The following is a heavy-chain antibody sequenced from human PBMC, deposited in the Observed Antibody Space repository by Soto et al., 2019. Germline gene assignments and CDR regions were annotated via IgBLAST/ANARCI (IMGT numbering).Heavy chain of an antibody. CDR1: GGSISSGGYY. CDR3: ARERDGIRVEQISDYYYYYGMDV. V-gene: IGHV4-31*03. CDR2: IYYSGST. D-gene: IGHD1-26*01. Sequence: TSETLSLTCTVSGGSISSGGYYWSWIRQHPGKGLEWIGYIYYSGSTYYNPSLKSRVTLSVDTSKNQFSLKLSSVTAADTAVYYCARERDGIRVEQISDYYYYYGMDVWGQGTTVTVSS. J-gene: IGHJ6*02.